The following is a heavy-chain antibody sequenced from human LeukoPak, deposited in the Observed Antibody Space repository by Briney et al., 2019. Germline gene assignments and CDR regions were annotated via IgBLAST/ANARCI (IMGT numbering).Heavy chain of an antibody. CDR2: SIPILGIA. J-gene: IGHJ6*02. D-gene: IGHD2-15*01. V-gene: IGHV1-69*04. Sequence: VASVKVSCKASGGTFSSYAISLVRQAPGQGLEWMGRSIPILGIANYAQKFQGRVTITADKSTSTAYMELSSLRSEDTAVYYCATRLNVYCSGGSCYSNYYFYGMDVWGQGTTVTVSS. CDR3: ATRLNVYCSGGSCYSNYYFYGMDV. CDR1: GGTFSSYA.